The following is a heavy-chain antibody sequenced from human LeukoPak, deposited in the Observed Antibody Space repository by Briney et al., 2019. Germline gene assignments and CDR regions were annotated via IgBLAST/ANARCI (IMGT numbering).Heavy chain of an antibody. D-gene: IGHD3-22*01. V-gene: IGHV4-4*07. CDR3: ASGRRLYYDSSGYYYDPYYYYMDV. J-gene: IGHJ6*03. CDR2: IYTSGST. Sequence: SETLSLTCTVSGGSISSYYWSWIQQPAGKGLEWIGRIYTSGSTNYNPSLKSRVTMSVDTSKNQFSLKLSSVTAADTAVYYCASGRRLYYDSSGYYYDPYYYYMDVWGKGTTVTISS. CDR1: GGSISSYY.